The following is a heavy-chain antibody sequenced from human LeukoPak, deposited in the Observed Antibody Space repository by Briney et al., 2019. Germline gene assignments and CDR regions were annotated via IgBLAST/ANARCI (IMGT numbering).Heavy chain of an antibody. CDR2: IKQDGSEK. D-gene: IGHD1-26*01. Sequence: GGSLRLSCAASGFTFSTYSMNWVRQAPGKGLEWVANIKQDGSEKYYVDSVKGRFTISRDNAKNSLYLQMDSLRAEDTAVYYCARCGSYPGRSVDIWGQGTMVTVSS. CDR3: ARCGSYPGRSVDI. J-gene: IGHJ3*02. V-gene: IGHV3-7*01. CDR1: GFTFSTYS.